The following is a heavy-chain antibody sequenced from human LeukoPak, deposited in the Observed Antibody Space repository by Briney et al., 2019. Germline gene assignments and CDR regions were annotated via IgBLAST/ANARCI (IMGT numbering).Heavy chain of an antibody. V-gene: IGHV4-61*02. Sequence: SETLSLTCTVSGGSISSGSYYWSWIRQPAGKGLEWIGRIYTSGSTNYNPSLKSRVTISVGTSKNQFSLKLSSVTAADTAVYYCARDALLWFGESYFDYWGQGTLVTVSS. CDR3: ARDALLWFGESYFDY. D-gene: IGHD3-10*01. CDR1: GGSISSGSYY. J-gene: IGHJ4*02. CDR2: IYTSGST.